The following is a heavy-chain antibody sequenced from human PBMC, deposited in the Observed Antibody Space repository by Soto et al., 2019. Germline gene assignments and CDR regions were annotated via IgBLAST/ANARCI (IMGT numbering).Heavy chain of an antibody. Sequence: GASVKVSWKASGYTFTGYAMHWVRQAPGQGLEWMGIINPSGGSTSYAQKFQGRVTMTRDTSTSTVYMELSSLRSEDTAVYYCARDLLPYGDYLLGTGRRSAGIDYWGQGTLVTVSS. D-gene: IGHD4-17*01. CDR3: ARDLLPYGDYLLGTGRRSAGIDY. CDR1: GYTFTGYA. CDR2: INPSGGST. J-gene: IGHJ4*02. V-gene: IGHV1-46*03.